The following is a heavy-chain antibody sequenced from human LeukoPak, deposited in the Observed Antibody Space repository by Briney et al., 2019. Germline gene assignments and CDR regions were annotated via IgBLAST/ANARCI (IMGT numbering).Heavy chain of an antibody. CDR1: GFIVSDTY. D-gene: IGHD1-20*01. V-gene: IGHV3-53*01. CDR3: ARDPITSRTYYFDS. CDR2: IYTGGFT. J-gene: IGHJ4*02. Sequence: GGSLRLSCAASGFIVSDTYISWVRQAPGKGLEWVSVIYTGGFTYYADSVKGRFTISRDNSKNTVYLQMNSLRAEDTAIYSCARDPITSRTYYFDSWGQGALVTVSS.